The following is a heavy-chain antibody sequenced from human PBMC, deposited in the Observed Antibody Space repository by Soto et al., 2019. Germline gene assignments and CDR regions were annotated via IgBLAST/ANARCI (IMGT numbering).Heavy chain of an antibody. Sequence: GASVKVSCKASGGTFSSYAISWVRQAPGQGLEWMGGIIPIFGTANYAQKFQGRVTITEDESTSTAYMELSSLRSEDTAVYYCARGYGGNSRYWFDPWGQGTLVTVSS. CDR3: ARGYGGNSRYWFDP. CDR1: GGTFSSYA. J-gene: IGHJ5*02. D-gene: IGHD4-17*01. CDR2: IIPIFGTA. V-gene: IGHV1-69*13.